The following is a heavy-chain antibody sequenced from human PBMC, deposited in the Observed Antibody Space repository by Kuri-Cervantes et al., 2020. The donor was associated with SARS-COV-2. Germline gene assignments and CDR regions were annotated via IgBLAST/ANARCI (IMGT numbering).Heavy chain of an antibody. J-gene: IGHJ5*02. CDR2: INAGNGNT. D-gene: IGHD6-13*01. CDR3: ARELDGSSWFATGWFDP. CDR1: GYTFTSYA. V-gene: IGHV1-3*01. Sequence: ASVKVSCKASGYTFTSYAMHWVRQAPGQRLEWMGWINAGNGNTKYSQKFQGRVTITRDTSASTAYMELSSLRSDDTAVYYCARELDGSSWFATGWFDPWGQGTLVTVSS.